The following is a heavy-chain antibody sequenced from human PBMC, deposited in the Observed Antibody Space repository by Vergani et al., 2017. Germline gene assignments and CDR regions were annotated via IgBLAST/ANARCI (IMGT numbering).Heavy chain of an antibody. D-gene: IGHD6-19*01. Sequence: QVQLVQSGAEVKKPGSSVKVSCKASGGTFSSYAISWVRQAPGQGLEWMGRIIPILGIANYAQKFQGRVTITADKSTSTAYMELSSLRSEDTAVYYCARDRVSGWYDAFDIWGQGTMVTVSS. CDR3: ARDRVSGWYDAFDI. CDR1: GGTFSSYA. J-gene: IGHJ3*02. CDR2: IIPILGIA. V-gene: IGHV1-69*04.